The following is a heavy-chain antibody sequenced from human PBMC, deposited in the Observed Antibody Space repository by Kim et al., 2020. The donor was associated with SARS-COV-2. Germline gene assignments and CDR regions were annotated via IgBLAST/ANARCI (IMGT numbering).Heavy chain of an antibody. V-gene: IGHV3-9*01. J-gene: IGHJ4*02. D-gene: IGHD3-10*01. Sequence: VKGRFTISRDNAKNSLYLQMNSLRAEDTALYYCAKDTGDYYGSGGGFDYWGQGTLVTVSS. CDR3: AKDTGDYYGSGGGFDY.